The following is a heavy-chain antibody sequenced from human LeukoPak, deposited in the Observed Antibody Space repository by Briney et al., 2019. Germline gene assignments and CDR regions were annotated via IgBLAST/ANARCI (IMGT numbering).Heavy chain of an antibody. J-gene: IGHJ4*02. D-gene: IGHD3-10*01. V-gene: IGHV3-23*01. Sequence: GGSLRLSCAASGFTFSSYAMSWVRQAPGKGLEWVSAISGSGGSTYYADSVKGRFTISRDNSRNTLYLQMNSLRAEDTAVYYCASRYGSGSYYPYYFDYWGQGTLVTVSS. CDR1: GFTFSSYA. CDR2: ISGSGGST. CDR3: ASRYGSGSYYPYYFDY.